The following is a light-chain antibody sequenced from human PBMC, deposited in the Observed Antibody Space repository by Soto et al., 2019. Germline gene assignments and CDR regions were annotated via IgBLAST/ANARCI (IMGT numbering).Light chain of an antibody. CDR1: RSISTN. CDR2: SAS. CDR3: QQYDNWT. Sequence: EIVMTQSPATLSVSPGERATLSCRASRSISTNLAWYQQKPGQAPRLLIFSASTRATGIPARFSGSGSGTEFTLTISSLQSEDCAVYYCQQYDNWTFGQGTKVEIK. V-gene: IGKV3-15*01. J-gene: IGKJ1*01.